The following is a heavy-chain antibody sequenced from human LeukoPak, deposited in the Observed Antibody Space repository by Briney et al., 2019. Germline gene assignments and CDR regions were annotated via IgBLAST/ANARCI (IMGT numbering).Heavy chain of an antibody. D-gene: IGHD3-9*01. V-gene: IGHV3-11*01. CDR1: GFTFSHYS. J-gene: IGHJ6*02. CDR2: ITNGGSTI. CDR3: ARSIGLTGGGVDV. Sequence: GGSLRLSCAASGFTFSHYSLSWVRQAPGKGLEWVSYITNGGSTIHHADSVKGRFTISRDNAKKTLYLQMNSLRAEDTAVYYCARSIGLTGGGVDVWGQGTTVTVSS.